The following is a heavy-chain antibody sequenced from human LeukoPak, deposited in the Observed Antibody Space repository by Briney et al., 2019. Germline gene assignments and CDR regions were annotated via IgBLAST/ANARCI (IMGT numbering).Heavy chain of an antibody. Sequence: PSETLSLTCSVSGYSINSGSYWGWIRQPPGKGLEWIGRIYTSGSTNYNPSLKSRVTISVGTSKNQFSLKLSSVTAADTAVYYCARERDGSGTQRGLDYWGQGTLVTVSS. CDR1: GYSINSGSY. V-gene: IGHV4-38-2*02. CDR3: ARERDGSGTQRGLDY. CDR2: IYTSGST. D-gene: IGHD3-10*01. J-gene: IGHJ4*02.